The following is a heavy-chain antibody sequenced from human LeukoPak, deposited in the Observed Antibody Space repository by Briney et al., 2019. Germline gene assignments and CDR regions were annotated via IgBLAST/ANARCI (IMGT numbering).Heavy chain of an antibody. V-gene: IGHV3-48*01. CDR2: MTSDSRTI. J-gene: IGHJ4*02. CDR1: GFTFSVYS. CDR3: ARSTEWYADY. Sequence: GGSLRLSCAASGFTFSVYSMNWVRHAPGKGLEWISYMTSDSRTIYYADSVRGRFTISRDNAKQSLYLDLNSLRVDDTAVYYRARSTEWYADYWGQGAPVTVSS. D-gene: IGHD3-3*01.